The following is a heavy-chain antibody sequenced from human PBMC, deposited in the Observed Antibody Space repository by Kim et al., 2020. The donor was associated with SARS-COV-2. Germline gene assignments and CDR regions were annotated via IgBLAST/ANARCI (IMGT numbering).Heavy chain of an antibody. CDR1: GYTFTSYY. V-gene: IGHV1-46*01. J-gene: IGHJ6*02. CDR2: INPSGGST. CDR3: ARERASSSWEYYYYYYGMDV. D-gene: IGHD6-13*01. Sequence: ASVKVSCKASGYTFTSYYMHWVRQAPGQGLEWMEIINPSGGSTSYAQKFQGRVTMTRDTSTSTVYMELSSLRSEDTAVYYCARERASSSWEYYYYYYGMDVWGQGTTVTVSS.